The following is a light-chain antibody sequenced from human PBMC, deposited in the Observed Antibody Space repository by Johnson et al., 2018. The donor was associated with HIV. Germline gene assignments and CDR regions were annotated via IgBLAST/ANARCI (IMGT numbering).Light chain of an antibody. CDR3: GTWESRLSAGEF. CDR1: SSNIGNNY. V-gene: IGLV1-51*02. Sequence: QSVLTQPPSVSAAPGQKVTISCSGSSSNIGNNYVSWYQHLPGTAPKLLIYENNKRPSGIPDRFSGSKSGTSATLGITGLQTGDEADYYCGTWESRLSAGEFFGTGTKVTVL. CDR2: ENN. J-gene: IGLJ1*01.